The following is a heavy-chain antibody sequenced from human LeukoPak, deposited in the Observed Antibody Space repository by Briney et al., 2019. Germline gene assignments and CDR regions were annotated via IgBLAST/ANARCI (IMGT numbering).Heavy chain of an antibody. J-gene: IGHJ5*02. CDR2: INSDGSTT. CDR1: GFTFSSNW. V-gene: IGHV3-74*01. Sequence: GGSLRLSCAASGFTFSSNWMHWVRQAPGKGLVWVSRINSDGSTTSYADSVRGRFTISRDNAKNTVYLQMNSLSVEDTAIYYCATVRTGSRNWVDPWGQGTLVTVSS. D-gene: IGHD6-6*01. CDR3: ATVRTGSRNWVDP.